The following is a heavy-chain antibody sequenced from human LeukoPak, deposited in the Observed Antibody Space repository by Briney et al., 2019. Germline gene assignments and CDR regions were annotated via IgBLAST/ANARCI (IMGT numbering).Heavy chain of an antibody. D-gene: IGHD3-22*01. CDR2: IYHSGST. J-gene: IGHJ1*01. V-gene: IGHV4-38-2*01. Sequence: GSLRLSCAASGFTFSSYWMSWVRQAPGKGLEWIGSIYHSGSTYYNPSLKSRVTISVDTSKNQFSLKLRSVTAADTAVYYCARVVQSTDSSGFYLPEYFQHWGQGTLVTVSS. CDR3: ARVVQSTDSSGFYLPEYFQH. CDR1: GFTFSSYW.